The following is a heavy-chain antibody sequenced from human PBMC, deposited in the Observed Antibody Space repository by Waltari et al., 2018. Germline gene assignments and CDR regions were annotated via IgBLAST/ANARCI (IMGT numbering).Heavy chain of an antibody. Sequence: QVQLVESGGGLVKPGGSLRLSCAASGFTFSDYYMSWIRQAPGKGLEWVSYIITSVSTIYYAESVKGRFTISSDNAKNSLYLQMNSLRAEDTAEYYCARSYFYGDGQHYWGQGTLVTVSS. D-gene: IGHD4-17*01. CDR3: ARSYFYGDGQHY. J-gene: IGHJ4*02. CDR2: IITSVSTI. CDR1: GFTFSDYY. V-gene: IGHV3-11*01.